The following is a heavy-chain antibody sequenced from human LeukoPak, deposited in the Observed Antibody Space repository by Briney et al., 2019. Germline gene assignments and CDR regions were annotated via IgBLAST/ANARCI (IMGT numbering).Heavy chain of an antibody. CDR2: INPNSGGT. J-gene: IGHJ4*02. Sequence: ASVKVSCKASGCTFTGYYMHWVRQAPGQGLEWMGWINPNSGGTNYAQKFQGRVTMIRDTSISTAYMELSRLRSDDTAVYYCATSGYDSSGYYGNRWYYFDYWGQGTLVTVSS. CDR1: GCTFTGYY. D-gene: IGHD3-22*01. CDR3: ATSGYDSSGYYGNRWYYFDY. V-gene: IGHV1-2*02.